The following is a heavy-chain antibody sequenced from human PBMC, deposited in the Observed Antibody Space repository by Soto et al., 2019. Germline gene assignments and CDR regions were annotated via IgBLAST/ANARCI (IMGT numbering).Heavy chain of an antibody. CDR2: IWYDGSNK. J-gene: IGHJ6*02. CDR3: AREGLDTAMATDSYYGMDV. Sequence: QVQLVESGGGVVQPGRSLRLSCAASGFTFSSYGMHWVRQAPGKGLEWVAVIWYDGSNKYYADSVKGRFTISRDNSKNTLYLQMNSLRAEDTAVYYCAREGLDTAMATDSYYGMDVWGQGTTVTVSS. CDR1: GFTFSSYG. D-gene: IGHD5-18*01. V-gene: IGHV3-33*01.